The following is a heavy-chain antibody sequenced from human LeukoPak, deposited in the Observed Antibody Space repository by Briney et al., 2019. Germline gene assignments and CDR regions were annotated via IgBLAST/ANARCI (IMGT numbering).Heavy chain of an antibody. CDR2: ISSSSTII. CDR3: ARVGEDVEMTPIPLDY. V-gene: IGHV3-48*01. J-gene: IGHJ4*02. CDR1: GFTFSSHS. Sequence: GGSLRLSCAASGFTFSSHSMNWVRQAPGKGLEWVSYISSSSTIIHYADSVKGRFTISRDDAKNSLYLQMNSLRAGDTALYYCARVGEDVEMTPIPLDYWGQGTLVTVSS. D-gene: IGHD5-24*01.